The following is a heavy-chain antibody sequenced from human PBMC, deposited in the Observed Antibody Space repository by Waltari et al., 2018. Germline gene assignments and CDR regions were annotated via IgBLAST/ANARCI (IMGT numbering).Heavy chain of an antibody. CDR1: GCPISSYY. J-gene: IGHJ4*02. Sequence: QVQLQESGPGLVKPSETLSLTCTVSGCPISSYYWSWIRQPPGKGLEWIGYIYYSGSTNYNPSLKSRVTISVDTSKNQFSLKLSSVTAADTAVYYCARALLEWEPFDYWGQGTLVTVSS. D-gene: IGHD3-3*01. CDR2: IYYSGST. V-gene: IGHV4-59*01. CDR3: ARALLEWEPFDY.